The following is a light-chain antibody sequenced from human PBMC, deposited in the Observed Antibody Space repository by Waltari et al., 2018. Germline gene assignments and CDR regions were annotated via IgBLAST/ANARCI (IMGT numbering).Light chain of an antibody. V-gene: IGLV2-11*01. CDR3: CSYAGRYTSV. CDR2: DVD. Sequence: QSALTQPRSVSGSPGQSVTLSCTGTSSDIGGYKYVSWYQQHPGKAPKLLIYDVDKRPSGVPDRFSGSKAGNTASLTISGLQTDDDADYYCCSYAGRYTSVFGRGTRVTVL. CDR1: SSDIGGYKY. J-gene: IGLJ2*01.